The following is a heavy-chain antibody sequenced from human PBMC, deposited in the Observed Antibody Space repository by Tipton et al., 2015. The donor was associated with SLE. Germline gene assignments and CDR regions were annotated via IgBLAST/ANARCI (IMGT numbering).Heavy chain of an antibody. CDR1: GFTFSSYS. D-gene: IGHD5-24*01. CDR3: ARAPRRDQAFDY. Sequence: SLRLSCAASGFTFSSYSMNWVRQAPGKGLEWVSYISSSSSYTNYADSVKGRFTISRDNAKNSLYLQMNSLRAEDTAVYYCARAPRRDQAFDYWGQGTLVTVSS. CDR2: ISSSSSYT. J-gene: IGHJ4*02. V-gene: IGHV3-21*05.